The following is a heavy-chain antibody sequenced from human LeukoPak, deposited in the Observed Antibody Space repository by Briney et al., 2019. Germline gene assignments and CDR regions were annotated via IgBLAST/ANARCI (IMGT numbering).Heavy chain of an antibody. D-gene: IGHD6-13*01. CDR1: GYTFTSYG. CDR3: ARGVSSSWYDGPWFDP. J-gene: IGHJ5*02. CDR2: MNPNSGNT. V-gene: IGHV1-8*01. Sequence: GASVKVSCKASGYTFTSYGINWVRQATGQGLEWMGWMNPNSGNTGYAQKFQGRVTMTRNTSISTAYMELSSLRSEDTAVYYCARGVSSSWYDGPWFDPWGQGTLVTVSS.